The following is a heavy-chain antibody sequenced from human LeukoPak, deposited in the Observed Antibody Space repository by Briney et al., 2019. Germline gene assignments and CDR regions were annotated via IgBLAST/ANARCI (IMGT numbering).Heavy chain of an antibody. D-gene: IGHD3-22*01. V-gene: IGHV3-7*01. CDR1: GFTFSNYW. J-gene: IGHJ4*02. CDR3: ARSARGDESAYYYMDH. Sequence: GGSLRLSCAATGFTFSNYWMSWVRQAPGKGLEWVANIKQDGSEKSYVDSVKGRFAVSRDNAFNSLFLQVNSLRVEDTAVYYCARSARGDESAYYYMDHWGQGTLVTASS. CDR2: IKQDGSEK.